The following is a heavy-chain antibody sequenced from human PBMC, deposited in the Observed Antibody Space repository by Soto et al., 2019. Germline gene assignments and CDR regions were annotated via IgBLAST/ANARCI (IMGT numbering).Heavy chain of an antibody. J-gene: IGHJ6*02. CDR1: GFTFSSYS. CDR3: ARVSPRYCSGGSCYSSPLHHGMDV. Sequence: EVQLVESGGGLVQPGGSLRLSCAASGFTFSSYSMNWVRQAPGKGLEWVSYISSSSSTIYYADSVKGRFTISRDNAKNSLYLQMNSLRDEDTAVYYCARVSPRYCSGGSCYSSPLHHGMDVWGQGTTVTVSS. D-gene: IGHD2-15*01. V-gene: IGHV3-48*02. CDR2: ISSSSSTI.